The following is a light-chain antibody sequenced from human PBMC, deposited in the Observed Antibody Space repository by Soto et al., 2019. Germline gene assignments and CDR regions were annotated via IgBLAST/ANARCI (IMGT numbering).Light chain of an antibody. Sequence: QSALTQPASVSGSPGQSITISCTGTSSDVGGYNYVSWYQHRPGKAPKLMISEVGYRPSGVSNRFSGSKSGNTASLTISGLQADDEADYYCTSYTSTSAVIFGGGTQLTVL. CDR3: TSYTSTSAVI. V-gene: IGLV2-14*01. J-gene: IGLJ2*01. CDR1: SSDVGGYNY. CDR2: EVG.